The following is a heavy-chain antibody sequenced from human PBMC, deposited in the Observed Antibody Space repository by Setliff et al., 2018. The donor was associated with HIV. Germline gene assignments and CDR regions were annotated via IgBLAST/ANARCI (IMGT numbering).Heavy chain of an antibody. V-gene: IGHV4-34*01. CDR3: ASTASGWFDAFDI. CDR1: GGSFSGYY. CDR2: INHSGST. D-gene: IGHD6-19*01. J-gene: IGHJ3*02. Sequence: SETLSLTCAVYGGSFSGYYWSWIRQSPGKGLEWIGEINHSGSTKYNPSLKSRVTISVDTSKNQFSLKLSSVTAADTAVYYCASTASGWFDAFDIWGQGTMVTVSS.